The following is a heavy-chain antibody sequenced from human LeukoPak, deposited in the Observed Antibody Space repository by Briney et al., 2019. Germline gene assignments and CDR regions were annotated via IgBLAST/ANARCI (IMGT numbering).Heavy chain of an antibody. D-gene: IGHD4-17*01. CDR2: ISSSSDYI. V-gene: IGHV3-21*01. CDR1: GFTFSSYT. Sequence: GGSLRLSCAASGFTFSSYTMNWVRQAPGKGLEWVSSISSSSDYIHYADSVKGRFTISRDNAQNSLYLQINSLRVEDTAVYYYARDLLFEDNGDYYFGYWGQGTLVTVSS. J-gene: IGHJ4*02. CDR3: ARDLLFEDNGDYYFGY.